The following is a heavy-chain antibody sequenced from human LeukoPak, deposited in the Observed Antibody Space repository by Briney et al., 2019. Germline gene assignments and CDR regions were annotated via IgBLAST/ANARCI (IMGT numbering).Heavy chain of an antibody. D-gene: IGHD3-22*01. CDR1: GFTFDDYA. Sequence: GGSLRLSCAASGFTFDDYAMHWVRQAPGKGLEWVSGISWNSGSIGYADSVKGRFTISRDNAKNSLYLQMNSLRAEDMALYYCARWAYYYDSSGSGAFDIWGQGTMVTVSS. J-gene: IGHJ3*02. CDR2: ISWNSGSI. V-gene: IGHV3-9*03. CDR3: ARWAYYYDSSGSGAFDI.